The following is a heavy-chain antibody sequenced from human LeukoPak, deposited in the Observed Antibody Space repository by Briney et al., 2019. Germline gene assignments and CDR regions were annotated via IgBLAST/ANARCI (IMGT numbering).Heavy chain of an antibody. D-gene: IGHD5-18*01. J-gene: IGHJ4*02. Sequence: GGSLRLSCAASGFTFSSYAMHWVRQAPGKGLEWVAVISYDGSNKYYADSVKGRFTISRDNSKNTLYLQMNSLRAEDTAVYYCARGGYSYGYSKLFDCWGQGTLVTVSS. V-gene: IGHV3-30*04. CDR3: ARGGYSYGYSKLFDC. CDR2: ISYDGSNK. CDR1: GFTFSSYA.